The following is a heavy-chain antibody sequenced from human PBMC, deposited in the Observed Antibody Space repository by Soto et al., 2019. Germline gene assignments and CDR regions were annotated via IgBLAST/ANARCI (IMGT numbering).Heavy chain of an antibody. J-gene: IGHJ6*02. CDR3: ARVGGSGSYDYYGMDV. CDR2: IYYSGST. Sequence: QVQRQESGPGLVKPSQTLSLTCTVSGGSIRSGDYYWSWIRQPPGKGLEWIGYIYYSGSTYYNPSLQSRVTLSVDTSKNQFSLKLSSVTAAYTAVYYCARVGGSGSYDYYGMDVWGQGTTVTVSS. V-gene: IGHV4-30-4*01. D-gene: IGHD1-26*01. CDR1: GGSIRSGDYY.